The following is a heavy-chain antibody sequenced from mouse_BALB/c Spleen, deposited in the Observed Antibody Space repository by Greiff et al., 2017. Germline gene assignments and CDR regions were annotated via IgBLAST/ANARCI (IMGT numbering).Heavy chain of an antibody. J-gene: IGHJ3*01. D-gene: IGHD2-10*02. CDR3: ARGGYGNYRFAY. CDR2: INPSTGYT. CDR1: GYTFTSYG. V-gene: IGHV1-4*01. Sequence: VQLQQSGAELAKPGASVKMSCKASGYTFTSYGMHWVKQRPGQGLEWIGYINPSTGYTEYNQKFKDKATLTADKSSSTAYMQLSSLTSEDSAVYYCARGGYGNYRFAYWGQGTLVTVSA.